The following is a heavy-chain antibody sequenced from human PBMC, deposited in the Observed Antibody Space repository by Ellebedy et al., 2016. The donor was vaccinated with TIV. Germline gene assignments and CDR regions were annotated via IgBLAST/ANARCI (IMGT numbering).Heavy chain of an antibody. CDR2: IHRDGSSA. J-gene: IGHJ4*02. D-gene: IGHD6-19*01. CDR3: ARGGRDQWLIDY. Sequence: GESLKISCAASGFTFSNYWIHRVRHAPGKGLVWLSRIHRDGSSANYADSVKGRFSISRDNSKNTLYVQMNSLRAEDTAVYYCARGGRDQWLIDYWGQGTLVTVSS. V-gene: IGHV3-74*01. CDR1: GFTFSNYW.